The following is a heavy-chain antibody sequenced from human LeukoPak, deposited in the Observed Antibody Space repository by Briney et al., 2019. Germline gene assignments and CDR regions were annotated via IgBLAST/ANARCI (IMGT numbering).Heavy chain of an antibody. CDR1: GFTFSNHW. Sequence: GGSLRLSCAASGFTFSNHWMHWVRQVPGKGLVSVSRIYIDGSRKSYADSVQGRFSISRDNAKNTLYLQMNSLRVEDTAVYYCARTDNLDYWGQGSLVTVSS. J-gene: IGHJ4*02. CDR2: IYIDGSRK. CDR3: ARTDNLDY. V-gene: IGHV3-74*01. D-gene: IGHD5-24*01.